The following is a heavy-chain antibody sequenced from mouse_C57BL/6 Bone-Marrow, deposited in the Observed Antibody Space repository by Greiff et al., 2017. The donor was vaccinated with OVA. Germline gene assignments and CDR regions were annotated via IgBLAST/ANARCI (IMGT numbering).Heavy chain of an antibody. J-gene: IGHJ2*01. CDR2: ISSGGDYI. D-gene: IGHD1-1*01. CDR3: TRANYYGTLFDY. Sequence: EVQLVESGEGLVKPGGSLKLSCAASGFTFSSYAMSWVRQTPEKRLEWVAYISSGGDYIYYADTVKGRFTIYRDNDRNTLYLQMSSLKSEDTAMYYCTRANYYGTLFDYWGQGTTLTVSS. V-gene: IGHV5-9-1*02. CDR1: GFTFSSYA.